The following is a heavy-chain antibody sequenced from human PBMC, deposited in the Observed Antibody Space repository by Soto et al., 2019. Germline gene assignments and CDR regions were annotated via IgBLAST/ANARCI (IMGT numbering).Heavy chain of an antibody. J-gene: IGHJ3*01. V-gene: IGHV3-74*01. CDR1: GFTFSYYW. Sequence: EVQLVESGGGLVQPGASLRLSCAASGFTFSYYWMHWVRQAPGKGLVWVSRIHSDGSSTTYADSVKGRFSISRDNARNTVYLQMNRVRAEDTAVYYCARGDRGAFDLWGQGTVLTVSS. D-gene: IGHD1-26*01. CDR2: IHSDGSST. CDR3: ARGDRGAFDL.